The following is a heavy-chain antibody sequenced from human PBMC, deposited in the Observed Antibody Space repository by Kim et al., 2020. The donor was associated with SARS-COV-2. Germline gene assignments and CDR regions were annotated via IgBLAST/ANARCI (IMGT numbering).Heavy chain of an antibody. CDR3: ARENPLYSSGWHNWIDP. Sequence: GGSLRLSCAASGFIFSNYDMNWVRQAPGKGLEWVSYITTISDTIYYADSVKGRFTISRDNVKNSLYLQMNSLRDEDTAVYYCARENPLYSSGWHNWIDPWGQGTLVTVSS. CDR1: GFIFSNYD. D-gene: IGHD6-19*01. J-gene: IGHJ5*02. V-gene: IGHV3-48*02. CDR2: ITTISDTI.